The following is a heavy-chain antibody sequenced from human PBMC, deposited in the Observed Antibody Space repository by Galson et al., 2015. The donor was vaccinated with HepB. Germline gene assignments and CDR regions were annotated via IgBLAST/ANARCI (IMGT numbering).Heavy chain of an antibody. CDR2: ISSTGTTI. J-gene: IGHJ2*01. Sequence: SLRLSCAASGFIFGTYTFNWVRRAPGKDLEWISYISSTGTTIYYADSVKGRFTISRDNAENSLSLQMSSLRDEDTAVYYCVRVAIDTTIFRGYWYFDLWGRGTLVTVPS. D-gene: IGHD5-18*01. V-gene: IGHV3-48*02. CDR1: GFIFGTYT. CDR3: VRVAIDTTIFRGYWYFDL.